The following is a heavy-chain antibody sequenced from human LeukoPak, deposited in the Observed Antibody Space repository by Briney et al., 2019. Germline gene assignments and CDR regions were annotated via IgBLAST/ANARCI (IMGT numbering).Heavy chain of an antibody. V-gene: IGHV3-23*01. J-gene: IGHJ4*02. CDR3: AKKGYYDGSGYYMYYFDH. Sequence: PGGSLRLSCAASGFTFSSYAMSWVRQAPGKGLEWVSAISGSGGSTYYADSVKGRFTISRDNSKNTLYLQMNSLRAEDTAVYYRAKKGYYDGSGYYMYYFDHWGQGTLVTVSS. CDR2: ISGSGGST. CDR1: GFTFSSYA. D-gene: IGHD3-22*01.